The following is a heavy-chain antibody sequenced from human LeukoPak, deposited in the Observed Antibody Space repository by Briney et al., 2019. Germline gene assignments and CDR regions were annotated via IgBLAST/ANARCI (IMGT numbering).Heavy chain of an antibody. CDR2: ISSSSSYI. CDR3: ARDDANFGDGYSHYYMDV. V-gene: IGHV3-21*01. CDR1: GFTFSSYS. D-gene: IGHD5-24*01. J-gene: IGHJ6*03. Sequence: PGGSLRLSCAASGFTFSSYSMNWVRQAPGKGLEWVSSISSSSSYIYYADSVKGRFTISRDNAKNSLYLQMNSLRAEDTAVYYCARDDANFGDGYSHYYMDVWGKGTTVTVSS.